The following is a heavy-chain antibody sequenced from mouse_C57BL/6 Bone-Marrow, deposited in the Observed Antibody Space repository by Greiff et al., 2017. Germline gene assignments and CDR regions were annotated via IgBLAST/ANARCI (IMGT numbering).Heavy chain of an antibody. D-gene: IGHD1-1*01. CDR3: SRPYYGSSYWYFDV. J-gene: IGHJ1*03. Sequence: QVQLKQPGAELVKPGASVKMSCKASGYNFTSYWITWVKQRPGQGLEWIGDIYPGSGSTNDNEKFKSKATLTVDTSSSTAYMQLRILTSEDSAVYYCSRPYYGSSYWYFDVWGTGTTVTVSS. CDR1: GYNFTSYW. CDR2: IYPGSGST. V-gene: IGHV1-55*01.